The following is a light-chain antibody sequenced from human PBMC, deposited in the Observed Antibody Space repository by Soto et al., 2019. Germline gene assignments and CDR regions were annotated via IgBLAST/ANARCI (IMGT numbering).Light chain of an antibody. Sequence: DIQMTQSPSSLSASVGDRVSITCRASQTIYTYLNWYQQKPGKAPKLLIHAASTLQTGVPSSFSGSGSGTDFTLTIRSLQPEDFATYYCQQGASFPRTFGGGTKVDIK. CDR1: QTIYTY. CDR3: QQGASFPRT. V-gene: IGKV1-39*01. CDR2: AAS. J-gene: IGKJ4*01.